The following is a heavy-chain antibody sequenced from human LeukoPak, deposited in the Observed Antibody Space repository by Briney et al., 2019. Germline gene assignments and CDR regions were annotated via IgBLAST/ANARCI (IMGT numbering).Heavy chain of an antibody. D-gene: IGHD2-15*01. V-gene: IGHV4-4*02. Sequence: PSETLSLTCAVSGGSISSSNWWSWVRQPPGKGLEWIGEIYHSGSTNYNPSLKSRVTISVDKSKNQFCLKLSSVTAADTAVYYCAGPSYCSGGSCYPGAYGMDVWGKGTTVTVSS. CDR3: AGPSYCSGGSCYPGAYGMDV. J-gene: IGHJ6*04. CDR2: IYHSGST. CDR1: GGSISSSNW.